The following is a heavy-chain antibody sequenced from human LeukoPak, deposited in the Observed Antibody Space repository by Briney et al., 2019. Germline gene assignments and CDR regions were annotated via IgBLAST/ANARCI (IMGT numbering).Heavy chain of an antibody. J-gene: IGHJ5*02. CDR3: AKGSGSGWYGWFDP. D-gene: IGHD6-19*01. V-gene: IGHV3-23*01. Sequence: GGSLRLSCAASKFTFSAHAMYWVRQAPGKGLEWVSCIEASDVNTYYADSVEGRFSISRDNSKNTLYLQMNSLRAEDTAVYYCAKGSGSGWYGWFDPWGQGTLVTVSS. CDR1: KFTFSAHA. CDR2: IEASDVNT.